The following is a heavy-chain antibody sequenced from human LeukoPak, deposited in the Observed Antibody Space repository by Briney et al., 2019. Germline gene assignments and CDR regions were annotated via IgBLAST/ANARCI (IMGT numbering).Heavy chain of an antibody. D-gene: IGHD3-22*01. Sequence: ASVKVSCKASGYTFTSYGISWVRQAPGQGLEWMGWISAYNGNTNYAQKLQGRVTMTTDTSTSTAYMELRSLRSDDTAVHYCARRRGVDSSGYYADAFDIWGQGTMVTVSS. CDR2: ISAYNGNT. V-gene: IGHV1-18*01. CDR1: GYTFTSYG. CDR3: ARRRGVDSSGYYADAFDI. J-gene: IGHJ3*02.